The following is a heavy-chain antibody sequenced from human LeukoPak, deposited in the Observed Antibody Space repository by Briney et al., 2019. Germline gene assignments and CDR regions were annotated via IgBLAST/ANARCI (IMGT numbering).Heavy chain of an antibody. D-gene: IGHD5-24*01. V-gene: IGHV1-18*01. CDR3: ARDQGDGHNWGTFDI. CDR2: ISGYNGNT. Sequence: GASVKVSCKASGYTFSSYGISWVRQAPGQGLEWMGWISGYNGNTNYAQSLQGRVTMTTDTSTSTAYMELRSLRSDDTAMYYCARDQGDGHNWGTFDIWGQGTMVTVSS. CDR1: GYTFSSYG. J-gene: IGHJ3*02.